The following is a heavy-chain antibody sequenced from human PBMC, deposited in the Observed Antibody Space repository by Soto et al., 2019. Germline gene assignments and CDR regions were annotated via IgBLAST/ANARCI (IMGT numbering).Heavy chain of an antibody. Sequence: SVKVSCKASGGTFSSYAISWVRQAPGQGLEWMGRINPILSTSNYAQKFQGRVTITADKSTSTAYMELSSLRSEDTAVYYCARGDGMVRGVLILDYWGQGTLVTVSS. D-gene: IGHD3-10*01. CDR2: INPILSTS. V-gene: IGHV1-69*04. CDR1: GGTFSSYA. J-gene: IGHJ4*02. CDR3: ARGDGMVRGVLILDY.